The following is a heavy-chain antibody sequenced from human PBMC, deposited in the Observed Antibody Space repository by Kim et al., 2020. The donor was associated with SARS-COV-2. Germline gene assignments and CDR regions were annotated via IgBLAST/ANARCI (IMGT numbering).Heavy chain of an antibody. V-gene: IGHV1-69*13. J-gene: IGHJ2*01. CDR2: IIPVLQTS. CDR3: AKLGRITMIQGDDWYFDL. D-gene: IGHD3-10*01. CDR1: GATFISSG. Sequence: SVKVSCKTSGATFISSGFTWVRQAPGQGLEWMGGIIPVLQTSTYAQKFQGRVTITADESTSAVYLELSSLRSEDTAMYYCAKLGRITMIQGDDWYFDLWGRSTPVTVSS.